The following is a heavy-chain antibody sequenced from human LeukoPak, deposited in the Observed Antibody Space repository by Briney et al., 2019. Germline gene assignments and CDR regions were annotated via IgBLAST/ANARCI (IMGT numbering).Heavy chain of an antibody. Sequence: ASVKDSCKASGYTFTTYDINWVRQATGQGLEWMGWVTPNSGYTGYAQKFQGRVTITRDTSISTAYLELSSLRSEDTAVYYCARGYIATDGRHFDPWGQGTLVTVSS. CDR1: GYTFTTYD. V-gene: IGHV1-8*03. J-gene: IGHJ5*02. D-gene: IGHD6-13*01. CDR2: VTPNSGYT. CDR3: ARGYIATDGRHFDP.